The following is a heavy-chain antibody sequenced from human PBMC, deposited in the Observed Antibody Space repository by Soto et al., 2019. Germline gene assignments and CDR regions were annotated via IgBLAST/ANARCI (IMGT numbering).Heavy chain of an antibody. Sequence: EVQLVQSGAEVKKPGESLKTSCKGSGYSFSSHWIGWLRQMPGKGLEWMGIIYPGDSDTRYSPSFQGQVTISADRSIRSAYSQWSSLKASDTAVYYCERTTVPGAGAGGFDPWGQGTLVAVSS. CDR2: IYPGDSDT. CDR1: GYSFSSHW. CDR3: ERTTVPGAGAGGFDP. J-gene: IGHJ5*02. V-gene: IGHV5-51*03. D-gene: IGHD6-19*01.